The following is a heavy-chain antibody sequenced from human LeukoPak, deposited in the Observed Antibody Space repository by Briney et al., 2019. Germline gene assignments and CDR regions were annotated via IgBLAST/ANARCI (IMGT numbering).Heavy chain of an antibody. Sequence: SQTLSLTCALSGDSVSSISATWHWIRQSPSRGLEWLGRTYYRSTWHNDYAASVKSQITINPDTSKNQFFLQLNSVILEDTAVYYCAKRAYFREYFDYWGQGSLVTVSS. CDR2: TYYRSTWHN. J-gene: IGHJ4*02. CDR3: AKRAYFREYFDY. D-gene: IGHD2-8*01. V-gene: IGHV6-1*01. CDR1: GDSVSSISAT.